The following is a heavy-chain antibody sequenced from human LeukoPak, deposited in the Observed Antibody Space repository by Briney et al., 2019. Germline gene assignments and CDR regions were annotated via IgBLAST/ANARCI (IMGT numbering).Heavy chain of an antibody. D-gene: IGHD2-21*02. V-gene: IGHV4-34*01. CDR2: INHSGST. Sequence: PSETLSLTCAVYGGSFSGYYWSWIRQPPGKGLEWIGEINHSGSTNYNPSLESRVTISVDTSKNQFSLKLSSVTAADTAVYYCARGPPKSHIVVVTATFNWFDPWGQGTLVTVSS. CDR1: GGSFSGYY. J-gene: IGHJ5*02. CDR3: ARGPPKSHIVVVTATFNWFDP.